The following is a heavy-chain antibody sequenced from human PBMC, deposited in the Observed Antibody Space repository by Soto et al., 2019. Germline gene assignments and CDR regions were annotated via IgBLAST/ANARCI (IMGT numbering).Heavy chain of an antibody. CDR2: INPSGGST. J-gene: IGHJ4*02. V-gene: IGHV1-46*03. Sequence: SVKVSCKASGYTFTSYSMHWVRQDPGQGLEWMGIINPSGGSTSYAQKFQGRVTMTRDTSTSTVYMELSSLRSEDTAVYYCACDCSGGSCYSSSYDYWGQGTLVTVPQ. CDR1: GYTFTSYS. CDR3: ACDCSGGSCYSSSYDY. D-gene: IGHD2-15*01.